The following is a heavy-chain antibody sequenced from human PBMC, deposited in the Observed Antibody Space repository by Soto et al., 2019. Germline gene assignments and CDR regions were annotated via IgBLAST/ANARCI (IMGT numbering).Heavy chain of an antibody. J-gene: IGHJ3*02. CDR1: GFTFTSSA. CDR2: IVVGSGNT. V-gene: IGHV1-58*02. CDR3: AAFDVVVPAAMPGGAFDI. Sequence: SVKVSCKASGFTFTSSAMQWVRQARGQRLEWIGWIVVGSGNTNYAQKFQERVTITRDMSTSTAYMELSSLRSEDTAVYYCAAFDVVVPAAMPGGAFDIWGQGTMVTVSS. D-gene: IGHD2-2*01.